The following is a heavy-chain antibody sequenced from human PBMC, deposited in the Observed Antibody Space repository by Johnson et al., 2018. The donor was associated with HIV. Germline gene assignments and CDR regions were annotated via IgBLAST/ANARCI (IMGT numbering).Heavy chain of an antibody. J-gene: IGHJ3*02. CDR1: GFTFSSYA. CDR2: ISWKSGSI. Sequence: VQLVESGGGVVQPGRSLRLSCAASGFTFSSYAMHWVRQAPGKGLEWVSGISWKSGSIGYADSVKGRFTISRDNSKNTLYLQINSQRAEDTAGYYCARGRDSTGDGGAFDIWGQGTMVTVSS. CDR3: ARGRDSTGDGGAFDI. V-gene: IGHV3-9*01. D-gene: IGHD7-27*01.